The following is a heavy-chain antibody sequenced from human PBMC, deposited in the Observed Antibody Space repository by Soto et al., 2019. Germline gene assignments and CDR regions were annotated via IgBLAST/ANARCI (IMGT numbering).Heavy chain of an antibody. D-gene: IGHD3-10*01. V-gene: IGHV4-34*01. CDR2: INHSGTT. CDR3: ARGRSYYGAGSLNWLDP. Sequence: QVQLQQWGAGLLKPSETLSLTCGVYGGPFSGYYWSWIRQPPGKGLEWIGEINHSGTTNYNPSLKSPVTTSIDTSKNQFSLKMSCVTAADTAVYYRARGRSYYGAGSLNWLDPWGQGTLVTVSS. J-gene: IGHJ5*02. CDR1: GGPFSGYY.